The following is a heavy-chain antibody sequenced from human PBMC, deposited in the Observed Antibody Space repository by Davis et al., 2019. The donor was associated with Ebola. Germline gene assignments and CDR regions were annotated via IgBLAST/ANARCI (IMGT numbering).Heavy chain of an antibody. J-gene: IGHJ6*02. CDR1: GYTFTSYA. Sequence: SVKVSCKASGYTFTSYAMHWVRQAPGQGLEWMGGIIPIFGTANYAQKFQGRVTITADKSTSTAYMELSSLKASDTAMYYCARLGGDSSRFYYYGMDVWGQGTTVTVSS. V-gene: IGHV1-69*06. D-gene: IGHD6-13*01. CDR3: ARLGGDSSRFYYYGMDV. CDR2: IIPIFGTA.